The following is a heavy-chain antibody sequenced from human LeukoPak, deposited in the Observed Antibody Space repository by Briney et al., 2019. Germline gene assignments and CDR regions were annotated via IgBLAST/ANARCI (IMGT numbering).Heavy chain of an antibody. CDR2: IDPSDPYT. J-gene: IGHJ5*02. D-gene: IGHD1-1*01. CDR1: GYSFTSNW. V-gene: IGHV5-10-1*01. CDR3: ARQPEGTWFDP. Sequence: KTGESLKISCKGSGYSFTSNWISWVRQMPGKGLEWKGRIDPSDPYTNYSPSFQGHVTISADKSISTAYLQWSSLKASDTAMYYCARQPEGTWFDPWGQGTLVTVSS.